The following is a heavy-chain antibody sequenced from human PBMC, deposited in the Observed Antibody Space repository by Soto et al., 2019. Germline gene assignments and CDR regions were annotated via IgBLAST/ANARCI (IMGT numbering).Heavy chain of an antibody. J-gene: IGHJ4*02. D-gene: IGHD6-19*01. V-gene: IGHV3-73*01. CDR1: GFTFSGSA. CDR2: IRSKANSYAT. Sequence: GGSLRLSCAASGFTFSGSAMHWVRQASGKGLEWVGRIRSKANSYATAYAASVKGRFTISRDVSKNTAYLQMNSQKTEDTAVYYCTRRKFGSGSAAFDYWGQGTLVTVSS. CDR3: TRRKFGSGSAAFDY.